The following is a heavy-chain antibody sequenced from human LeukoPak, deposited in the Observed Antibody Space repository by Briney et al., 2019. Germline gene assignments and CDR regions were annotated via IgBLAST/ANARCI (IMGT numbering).Heavy chain of an antibody. Sequence: AAKVSCKASGGTFSSYAVSWVRQAPGEGPEGRGGIIRNFGKGNIAQRFKGRVTITADESTSTAYMELSSLRSADTAVYYCARDPGPHYYDSSGYERFDYWGQGTLVTVSS. J-gene: IGHJ4*02. CDR3: ARDPGPHYYDSSGYERFDY. CDR2: IIRNFGKG. CDR1: GGTFSSYA. V-gene: IGHV1-69*13. D-gene: IGHD3-22*01.